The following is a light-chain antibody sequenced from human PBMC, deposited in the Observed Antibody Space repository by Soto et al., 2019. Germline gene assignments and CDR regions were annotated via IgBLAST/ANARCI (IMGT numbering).Light chain of an antibody. CDR3: SSSSSGSNL. Sequence: QSALTQAACVSGSPGQSITISWTGTSSDVGGYNYVSWYQQHPGKAPKLMIYEVSNRPSGVSDRFSGSKSGNTASLTISGLQAEDETDYYCSSSSSGSNLFGTGPKATVL. V-gene: IGLV2-14*01. CDR1: SSDVGGYNY. CDR2: EVS. J-gene: IGLJ1*01.